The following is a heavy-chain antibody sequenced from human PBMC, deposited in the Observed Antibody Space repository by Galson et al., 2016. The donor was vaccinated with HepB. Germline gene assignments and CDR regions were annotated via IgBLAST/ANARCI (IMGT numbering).Heavy chain of an antibody. Sequence: SLRLSCAASGITFSRYWMHWVRQAPGKGLVWVSHIKNDGTTTNYADAVRGRFIISRDNAKNTLYLQMNSLRAEDTAVYYCAMLTLVSAGTVDYWGQGTLVVVSS. CDR3: AMLTLVSAGTVDY. CDR2: IKNDGTTT. J-gene: IGHJ4*02. D-gene: IGHD6-19*01. CDR1: GITFSRYW. V-gene: IGHV3-74*01.